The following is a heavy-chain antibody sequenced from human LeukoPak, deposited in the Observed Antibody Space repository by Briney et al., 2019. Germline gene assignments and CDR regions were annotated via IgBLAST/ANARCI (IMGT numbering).Heavy chain of an antibody. J-gene: IGHJ4*02. CDR1: GGSISSGGYY. CDR2: IYYSGST. CDR3: ARKGDFDWLSPPDY. Sequence: PSQTLSLTCTVSGGSISSGGYYWSWIRQHPGKGLEWIGYIYYSGSTYYNPSLKSRVTISVDTSKNQFSLKLSSVTAVDTAVYYCARKGDFDWLSPPDYWGQGTLVTVSS. V-gene: IGHV4-31*03. D-gene: IGHD3-9*01.